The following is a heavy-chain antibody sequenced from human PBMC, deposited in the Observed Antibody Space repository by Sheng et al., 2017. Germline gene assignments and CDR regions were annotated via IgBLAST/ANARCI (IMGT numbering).Heavy chain of an antibody. D-gene: IGHD1-26*01. CDR1: GFTFDDYA. CDR2: ISWNSGSI. J-gene: IGHJ6*02. Sequence: EVQLVESGGGLVQPGRSLRLSCAASGFTFDDYAMHWVRQAPGKGLEWVSGISWNSGSIGYADSVKGRFTISRDNAKNSLYLQMNSLRAEDTALYYCAKESATNYYYYGMDVWGQGTTV. CDR3: AKESATNYYYYGMDV. V-gene: IGHV3-9*01.